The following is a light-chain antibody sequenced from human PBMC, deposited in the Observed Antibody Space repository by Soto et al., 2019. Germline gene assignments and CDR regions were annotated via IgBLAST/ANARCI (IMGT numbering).Light chain of an antibody. CDR3: SSYAGSNNVV. J-gene: IGLJ2*01. V-gene: IGLV2-8*01. CDR1: SSDVGGYNY. CDR2: EVN. Sequence: QSALTQPPSASGSPGQSVTISCTGTSSDVGGYNYVSWYQQHPGKAPKLMIYEVNKRPSGVPDRFSGSKSGNMASLTVSGLQAEDEADYYCSSYAGSNNVVFGGGTKVTAL.